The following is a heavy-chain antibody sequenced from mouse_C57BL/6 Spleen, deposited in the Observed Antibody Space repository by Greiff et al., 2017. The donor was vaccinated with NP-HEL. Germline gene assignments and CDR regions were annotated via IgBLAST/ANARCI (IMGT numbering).Heavy chain of an antibody. D-gene: IGHD4-1*01. CDR1: GYSITSGYY. Sequence: VQLQQSGPGLVKPSQSLSLTCSVTGYSITSGYYWNWIRQFPGNQLEWMGYISYDGSNNYKPSLKNRISITRDTSKNQFFLKLNSVTTEDTATYYCARRLGSYAMDYWGQGTSVTVSS. CDR2: ISYDGSN. V-gene: IGHV3-6*01. J-gene: IGHJ4*01. CDR3: ARRLGSYAMDY.